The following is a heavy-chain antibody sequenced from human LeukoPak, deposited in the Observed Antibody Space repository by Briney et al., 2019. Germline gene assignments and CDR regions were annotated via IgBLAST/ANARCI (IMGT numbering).Heavy chain of an antibody. CDR1: GFTFSTYS. Sequence: GGSLRLSCAASGFTFSTYSMNWVRQAPGKGLEWVSYIIGRRGTIYYADSVKGRFTISRENAKNSLYLQMNSLRAEETAVYYCARRSEFGVLYYMDVWGKGTTVTVSS. V-gene: IGHV3-48*01. J-gene: IGHJ6*03. CDR3: ARRSEFGVLYYMDV. D-gene: IGHD3-16*01. CDR2: IIGRRGTI.